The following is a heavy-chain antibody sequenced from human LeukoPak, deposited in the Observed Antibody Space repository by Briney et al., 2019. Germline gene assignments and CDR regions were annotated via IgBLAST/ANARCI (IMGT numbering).Heavy chain of an antibody. J-gene: IGHJ4*02. CDR1: GGTFSSFG. V-gene: IGHV1-69*13. CDR3: ARGQGRAAWDY. Sequence: SVTVSCTASGGTFSSFGLSWVRQAPGQGLEWMGGIIPIFGTANYAQKFQGRVTITADESTSTAYMELSSLRSEDTAVYYCARGQGRAAWDYWGQGTLVTVSS. D-gene: IGHD2-15*01. CDR2: IIPIFGTA.